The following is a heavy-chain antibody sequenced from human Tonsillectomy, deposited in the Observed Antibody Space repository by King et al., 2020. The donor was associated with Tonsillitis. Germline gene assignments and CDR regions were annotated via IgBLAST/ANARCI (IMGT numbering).Heavy chain of an antibody. D-gene: IGHD3-22*01. J-gene: IGHJ3*02. Sequence: LVESGGGLVQPGGSLKLSCAASGFTFSSSTMNWVRQAPGKGLEWVSYISSSSSTIYYADSVKGRFTISRDNAKNSLYLQMNSLRDEDTAVYYCASDNYYDSDAFDIWGQGTMVTVSS. CDR2: ISSSSSTI. CDR1: GFTFSSST. CDR3: ASDNYYDSDAFDI. V-gene: IGHV3-48*02.